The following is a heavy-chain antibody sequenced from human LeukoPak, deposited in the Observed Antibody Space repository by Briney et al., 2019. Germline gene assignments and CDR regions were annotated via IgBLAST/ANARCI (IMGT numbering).Heavy chain of an antibody. CDR1: GFTFSSYW. D-gene: IGHD3-3*01. Sequence: PGGSLRLSCAASGFTFSSYWMSWVRQAPGKGLEWVANIKQDGSEKYYVDSVKGRFTISRDNAENSLFPQMNSLRAEDTAVYYCARTLLYDKRDCWRHFDSWGQGTLVTVSP. CDR2: IKQDGSEK. V-gene: IGHV3-7*04. J-gene: IGHJ4*02. CDR3: ARTLLYDKRDCWRHFDS.